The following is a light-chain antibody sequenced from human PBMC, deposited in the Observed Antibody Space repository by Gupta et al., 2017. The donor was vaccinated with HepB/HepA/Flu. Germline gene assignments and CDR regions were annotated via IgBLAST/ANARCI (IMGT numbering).Light chain of an antibody. V-gene: IGKV1-5*03. CDR3: QGFDSNLWA. Sequence: DIQMTQSPSTLSASVGDRVTITCRASQRVGTWLAWYQQKPGKAPKLLIYKVSSLESGDPSRFSGSGSGTEFTLTISSLQPDDFATYYCQGFDSNLWAFGQGTKVEIK. J-gene: IGKJ1*01. CDR1: QRVGTW. CDR2: KVS.